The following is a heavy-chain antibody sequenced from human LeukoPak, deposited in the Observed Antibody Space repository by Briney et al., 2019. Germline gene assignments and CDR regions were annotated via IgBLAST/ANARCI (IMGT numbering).Heavy chain of an antibody. J-gene: IGHJ4*02. Sequence: SETLSLTCTVSGGSISSYYWNWIWQPPGKGLEWIGYISYSGSTNYNPSLKSRVTISVDTSKNRFSLKLSSVTAADTAMYYCARLRGDSPLYYFDYWGQGTLVTVSS. CDR2: ISYSGST. D-gene: IGHD3-16*01. CDR3: ARLRGDSPLYYFDY. CDR1: GGSISSYY. V-gene: IGHV4-59*08.